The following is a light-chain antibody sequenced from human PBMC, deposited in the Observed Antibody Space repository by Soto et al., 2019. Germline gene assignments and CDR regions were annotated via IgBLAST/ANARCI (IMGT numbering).Light chain of an antibody. V-gene: IGKV3D-15*01. CDR2: GAS. CDR1: QSVSNN. J-gene: IGKJ5*01. CDR3: QQYQNWPPIT. Sequence: EIVLTQSPGTLSLSPGERATLSCRASQSVSNNYLAWYQQKPGQAPRLLIYGASTRATGIPARFSGSGSGTEFTLTISSLQSEDFAVYYCQQYQNWPPITFGQGTRLEI.